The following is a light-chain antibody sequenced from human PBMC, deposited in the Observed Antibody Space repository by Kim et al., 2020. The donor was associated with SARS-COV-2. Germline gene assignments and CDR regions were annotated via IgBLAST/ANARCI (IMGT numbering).Light chain of an antibody. Sequence: ASLGDEVTLTCRASQIINNYLNWYQQRPGKAPKLLIYAISRLQSGVPSRFSGSGSGTDFTLTISSLQPEDFATYYCQQSHATPYTFGQGTKLEI. J-gene: IGKJ2*01. CDR1: QIINNY. CDR2: AIS. V-gene: IGKV1-39*01. CDR3: QQSHATPYT.